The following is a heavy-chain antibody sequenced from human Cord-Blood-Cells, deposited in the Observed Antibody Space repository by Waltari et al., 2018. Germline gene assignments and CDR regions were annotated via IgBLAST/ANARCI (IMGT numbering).Heavy chain of an antibody. D-gene: IGHD3-3*01. Sequence: QMQLVQSGPEVKKPGTSVKVSCKASGFTFTSLAVQWVRQARGQRLEWIGWIVVGSGNTNYAQKFQERVTITRDMSTSTAYMELSSLRSEDTAVYYCAAGRFLEWLLFDYWGQGTLVTVSS. CDR3: AAGRFLEWLLFDY. CDR2: IVVGSGNT. CDR1: GFTFTSLA. V-gene: IGHV1-58*01. J-gene: IGHJ4*02.